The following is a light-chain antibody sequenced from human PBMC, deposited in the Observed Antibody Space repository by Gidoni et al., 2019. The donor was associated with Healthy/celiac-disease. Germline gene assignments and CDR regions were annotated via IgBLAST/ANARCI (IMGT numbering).Light chain of an antibody. CDR2: GNS. V-gene: IGLV1-40*01. CDR1: SSNIGAGYD. CDR3: QSYDSSLSVYV. J-gene: IGLJ1*01. Sequence: QSVLTQPPSVSGAPGPRVTISCTGSSSNIGAGYDVPWYQQLPGTAPKLLIYGNSNRPSGVPDRFSGSKSGTSASLAITGLQAEDEADYYCQSYDSSLSVYVFGTGTKVTVL.